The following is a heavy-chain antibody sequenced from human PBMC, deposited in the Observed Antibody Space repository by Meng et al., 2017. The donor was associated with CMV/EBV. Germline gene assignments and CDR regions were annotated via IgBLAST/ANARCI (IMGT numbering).Heavy chain of an antibody. Sequence: QVQLREWGAGLLKPAETLSLTCADYGGSFSGYYWSWIRQPPGKGLEWIGEINHSGSTNYNPSLKSRVTISVDTSKNQFSLKLSSVTAADTAVYYCARRRGVQTKGGRFDPWGQGTLVTVSS. CDR3: ARRRGVQTKGGRFDP. CDR1: GGSFSGYY. D-gene: IGHD3-3*01. V-gene: IGHV4-34*01. J-gene: IGHJ5*02. CDR2: INHSGST.